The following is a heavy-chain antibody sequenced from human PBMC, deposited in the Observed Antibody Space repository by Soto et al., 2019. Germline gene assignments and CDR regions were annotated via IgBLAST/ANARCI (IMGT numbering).Heavy chain of an antibody. CDR2: ITPIFDTA. CDR3: ARWAITAFDI. CDR1: GGTFSSYA. V-gene: IGHV1-69*13. Sequence: EASVKVSCRASGGTFSSYAISWVREAPRQALECVGGITPIFDTANSAQKFQGRATLTADESTRKAYMELSRLRSEDTAVYYCARWAITAFDIWGQGTMVTVSS. D-gene: IGHD1-20*01. J-gene: IGHJ3*02.